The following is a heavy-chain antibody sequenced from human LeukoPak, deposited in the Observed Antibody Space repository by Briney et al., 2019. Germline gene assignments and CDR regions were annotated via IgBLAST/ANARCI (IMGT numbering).Heavy chain of an antibody. CDR3: ARGRPQSGYSWFLY. Sequence: PSETLSLTCAVYGGSFSGYYWSWIRQPPGKGLEWIGEINHSGSTNYNPSLKSRVTISVGTSKNQFSLKLSSVTAADTAVYYCARGRPQSGYSWFLYWGQGTLVTVSS. CDR2: INHSGST. V-gene: IGHV4-34*01. CDR1: GGSFSGYY. J-gene: IGHJ4*02. D-gene: IGHD5-18*01.